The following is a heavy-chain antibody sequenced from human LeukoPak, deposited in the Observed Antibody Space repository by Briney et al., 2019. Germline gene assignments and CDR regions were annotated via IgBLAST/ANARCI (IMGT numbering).Heavy chain of an antibody. CDR1: GGSISSGSYY. Sequence: PSQTLSLTCTVSGGSISSGSYYWSWIRQPAGKGLEWIGRIYTSGSTNYNPSLKSRVTISVNTSKNQFSLKLSSVTAADTALYYCARSRYQLLYDYWGQGTLVTVSS. CDR2: IYTSGST. V-gene: IGHV4-61*02. CDR3: ARSRYQLLYDY. J-gene: IGHJ4*02. D-gene: IGHD2-2*02.